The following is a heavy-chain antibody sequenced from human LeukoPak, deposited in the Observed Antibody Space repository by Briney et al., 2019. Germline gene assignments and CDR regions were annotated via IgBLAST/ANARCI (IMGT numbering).Heavy chain of an antibody. CDR2: ISAYNGNT. D-gene: IGHD6-19*01. V-gene: IGHV1-18*01. CDR1: GYTFTSYG. CDR3: ARETGYSSGWYDY. Sequence: ASVKVSCKASGYTFTSYGISWVRQAPGQGLEWMGWISAYNGNTNYAQKLQGRVTMTTDTSTSTVYMELRSLRSDDTAVYYCARETGYSSGWYDYWGQGTLVTVSS. J-gene: IGHJ4*02.